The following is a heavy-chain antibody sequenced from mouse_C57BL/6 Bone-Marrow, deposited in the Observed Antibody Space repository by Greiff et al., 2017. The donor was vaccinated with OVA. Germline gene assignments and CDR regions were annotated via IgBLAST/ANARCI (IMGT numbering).Heavy chain of an antibody. J-gene: IGHJ4*01. CDR2: IYPRSGNT. D-gene: IGHD2-2*01. V-gene: IGHV1-81*01. CDR1: GYTFTSYG. Sequence: QVQLKQSGAELARPGASVKLSCKASGYTFTSYGISWVKQRTGQGLEWIGEIYPRSGNTYYNEKFKGKATLTADKSSSTAYMELRSLTSEDSAVYFCARWGLRRGYYAMDYWGQGTSVTVSS. CDR3: ARWGLRRGYYAMDY.